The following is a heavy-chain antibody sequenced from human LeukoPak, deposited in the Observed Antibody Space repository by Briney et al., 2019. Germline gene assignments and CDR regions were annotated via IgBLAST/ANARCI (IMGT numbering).Heavy chain of an antibody. J-gene: IGHJ4*02. Sequence: GGSLRLSCAASGFTFSSYGMHWVRQAPGKGXEWVAVISYDGSNKYYADSVKGRFTISRDNSKNTLYLQMNSLRAEDTAVYYCANTGSGSSQYWGQGTLVTVSS. CDR2: ISYDGSNK. V-gene: IGHV3-30*18. CDR1: GFTFSSYG. CDR3: ANTGSGSSQY. D-gene: IGHD3-10*01.